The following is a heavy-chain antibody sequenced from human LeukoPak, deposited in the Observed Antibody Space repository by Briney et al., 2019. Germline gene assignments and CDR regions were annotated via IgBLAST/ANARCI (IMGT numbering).Heavy chain of an antibody. D-gene: IGHD3-22*01. CDR3: ARGRSGYYPFDY. V-gene: IGHV4-34*01. J-gene: IGHJ4*02. CDR1: GGSFSGYY. Sequence: SETLSLTCAVYGGSFSGYYWSWIRQPPGKGLEWIGEINHSGSTNYNPSLRSRVTMSVDTSKNQFSLKLSSVTAADTAVYYCARGRSGYYPFDYWGQGTLVTVSS. CDR2: INHSGST.